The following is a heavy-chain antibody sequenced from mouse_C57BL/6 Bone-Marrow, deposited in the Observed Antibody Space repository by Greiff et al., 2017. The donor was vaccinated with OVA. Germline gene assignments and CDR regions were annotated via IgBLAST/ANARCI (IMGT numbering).Heavy chain of an antibody. Sequence: QVQLQQPGAELVMPGASVKLSCKASGYTFTSYWMHWVKQRPGQGLEWIGEIDPSDSYTNYNQKFKGKSTLTVDKSSSTAYMQLSSLTSEDSAVYYCARRGIFTTVVDWYFDVWGTGTTVTVSS. D-gene: IGHD1-1*01. J-gene: IGHJ1*03. CDR2: IDPSDSYT. CDR3: ARRGIFTTVVDWYFDV. CDR1: GYTFTSYW. V-gene: IGHV1-69*01.